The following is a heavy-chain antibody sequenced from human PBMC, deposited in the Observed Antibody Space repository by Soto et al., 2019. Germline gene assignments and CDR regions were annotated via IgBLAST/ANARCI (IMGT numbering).Heavy chain of an antibody. J-gene: IGHJ4*02. Sequence: SETLSLTCTVSGGSISSSSYYWGWIRQPPGKGLEWIGSIYYSGSTYYNPSLKSRVTISIDTSKNQFSLKLSSVTAADTAVDYCARARIKAYYYDSSGYYFDYWGQGTLVTVSS. CDR1: GGSISSSSYY. V-gene: IGHV4-39*07. D-gene: IGHD3-22*01. CDR2: IYYSGST. CDR3: ARARIKAYYYDSSGYYFDY.